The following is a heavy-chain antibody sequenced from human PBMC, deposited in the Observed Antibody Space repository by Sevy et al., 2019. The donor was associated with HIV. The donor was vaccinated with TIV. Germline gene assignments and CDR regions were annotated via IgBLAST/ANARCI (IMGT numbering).Heavy chain of an antibody. D-gene: IGHD3-22*01. J-gene: IGHJ4*02. CDR3: ARRSYDSNGYLQYFFDS. CDR1: GYRFTSYW. Sequence: GESLKISCKASGYRFTSYWIGWVRQMPGKGLQWMGIIYPDDSDTRYSPSFQGQVIISADKSINTAYLQWSSLKASDTAMYFCARRSYDSNGYLQYFFDSWGQGTLVTVSS. V-gene: IGHV5-51*01. CDR2: IYPDDSDT.